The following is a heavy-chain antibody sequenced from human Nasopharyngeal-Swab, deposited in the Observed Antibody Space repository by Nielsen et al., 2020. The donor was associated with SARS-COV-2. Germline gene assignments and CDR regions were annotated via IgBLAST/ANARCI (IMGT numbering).Heavy chain of an antibody. J-gene: IGHJ4*02. Sequence: WIRQPPGKGLEWVSSISSSSSYIYYADSVKGRFTISRDNAKNSLYLQMNSLRAEDTAVYYCASLLAPFDYWGRGTLVTVSS. CDR3: ASLLAPFDY. D-gene: IGHD2/OR15-2a*01. V-gene: IGHV3-21*01. CDR2: ISSSSSYI.